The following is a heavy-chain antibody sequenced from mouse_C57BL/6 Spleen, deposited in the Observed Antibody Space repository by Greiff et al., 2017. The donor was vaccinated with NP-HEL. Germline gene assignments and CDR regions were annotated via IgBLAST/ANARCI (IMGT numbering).Heavy chain of an antibody. Sequence: QVQLQQSGAELAKPGASVKLSCKASGYTFTSYWMPWVKQRPGQGLEWIGYINPSSGYTKYNQKFKDKATLTADKSSSTAYMQLSSLTYEDSAVYYCARVITTVVATDFAMDYWGQGTSVTVSS. CDR3: ARVITTVVATDFAMDY. J-gene: IGHJ4*01. CDR2: INPSSGYT. D-gene: IGHD1-1*01. CDR1: GYTFTSYW. V-gene: IGHV1-7*01.